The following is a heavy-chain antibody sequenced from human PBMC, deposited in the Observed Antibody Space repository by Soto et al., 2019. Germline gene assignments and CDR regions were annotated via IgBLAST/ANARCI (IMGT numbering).Heavy chain of an antibody. CDR3: ARGGISHWAYFYYMDV. V-gene: IGHV4-34*01. D-gene: IGHD2-21*01. Sequence: PSETLSLTCVVSGGSRSDYSWSWIRQPPGMALEWIGEINHLGSINYNPSLKSRVTMSVDTSKNQFSLTLNSVTAADTATYYCARGGISHWAYFYYMDVWDRGTTVTVSS. CDR2: INHLGSI. CDR1: GGSRSDYS. J-gene: IGHJ6*03.